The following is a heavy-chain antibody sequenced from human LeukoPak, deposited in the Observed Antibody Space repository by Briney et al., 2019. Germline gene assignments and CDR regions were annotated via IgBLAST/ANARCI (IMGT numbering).Heavy chain of an antibody. Sequence: ASVKVSCTASGYTFTGYYMHWVRQAPGQGLEWMGWINPNSGCTNYAQTVQGWVTMTRDTSISTAYMELSRLRSDDTAVYYCARAYYYGSGSYYGYWGPGTLVTVSS. CDR2: INPNSGCT. D-gene: IGHD3-10*01. CDR1: GYTFTGYY. J-gene: IGHJ4*02. V-gene: IGHV1-2*04. CDR3: ARAYYYGSGSYYGY.